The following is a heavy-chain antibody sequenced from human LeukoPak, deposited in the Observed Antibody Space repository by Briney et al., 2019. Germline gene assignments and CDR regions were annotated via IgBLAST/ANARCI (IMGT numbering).Heavy chain of an antibody. V-gene: IGHV3-23*01. Sequence: GGSLRLSCAASGSTFSTYAMSWVRQAPGKGLEWVSAISGGGHNTYYADSVKGRFTISRDNSKNTLYLQMNSLRAEDTALYYCAKGTAAPGTVFDYWGQGILVTVSS. CDR2: ISGGGHNT. J-gene: IGHJ4*02. CDR3: AKGTAAPGTVFDY. CDR1: GSTFSTYA. D-gene: IGHD6-13*01.